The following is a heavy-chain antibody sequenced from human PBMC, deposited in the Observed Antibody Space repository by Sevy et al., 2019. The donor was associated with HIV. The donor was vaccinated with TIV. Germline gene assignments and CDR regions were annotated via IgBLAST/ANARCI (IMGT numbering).Heavy chain of an antibody. V-gene: IGHV3-21*01. Sequence: GSLRLSCAASGFTFSSYSMNWVRQAPGKGLEWVSSISSSSYIYYADSVKGRFTISRDNAKNSLYLQMNSLRAEDTAVYYCARDYQESHDFWSGHYFSYGMDVWGQGTTVTVSS. CDR2: ISSSSYI. CDR3: ARDYQESHDFWSGHYFSYGMDV. J-gene: IGHJ6*02. CDR1: GFTFSSYS. D-gene: IGHD3-3*01.